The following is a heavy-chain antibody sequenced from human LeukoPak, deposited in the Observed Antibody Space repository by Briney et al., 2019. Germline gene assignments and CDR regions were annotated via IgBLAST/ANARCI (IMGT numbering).Heavy chain of an antibody. J-gene: IGHJ4*02. CDR3: AKAYYDSSGYYSFDY. Sequence: GGSLRLSCAASGFTVSSCAMSWVRQAPGKGLEWVSGISGSGASTYYADSVRGRFTISRDNSKNTLYLQMNSLRAEDTAVYYCAKAYYDSSGYYSFDYWGQGTLVTVSS. CDR1: GFTVSSCA. D-gene: IGHD3-22*01. V-gene: IGHV3-23*01. CDR2: ISGSGAST.